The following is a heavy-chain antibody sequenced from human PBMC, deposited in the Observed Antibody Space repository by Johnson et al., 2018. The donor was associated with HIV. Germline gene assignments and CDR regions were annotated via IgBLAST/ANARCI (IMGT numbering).Heavy chain of an antibody. CDR3: ASTLTGDFGAFDI. D-gene: IGHD7-27*01. CDR2: IKQDGSEK. V-gene: IGHV3-7*05. CDR1: GFTFSSYW. J-gene: IGHJ3*02. Sequence: VQLVESGGGLVQPGGSLRLSCASSGFTFSSYWMSWVRQAPGKGLEWVANIKQDGSEKYYVDSVKGRFTISRYNAKNSLYLQMNSRRAEDTAVYYCASTLTGDFGAFDIWGQGTMVTVSS.